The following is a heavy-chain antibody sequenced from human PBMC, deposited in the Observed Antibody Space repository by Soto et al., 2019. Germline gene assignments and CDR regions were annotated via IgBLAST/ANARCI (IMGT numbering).Heavy chain of an antibody. D-gene: IGHD3-22*01. CDR1: GFTVSSNY. Sequence: SLKISCTASGFTVSSNYMSWVRQAPGKGLEWVSVIYSGGSTYYADSVKGRFTISRDNSKNTLYLQMNSLRAEDTAVYYCARPYYYDSSGYLDAFDIWGQGTMVTVSS. CDR2: IYSGGST. J-gene: IGHJ3*02. V-gene: IGHV3-66*04. CDR3: ARPYYYDSSGYLDAFDI.